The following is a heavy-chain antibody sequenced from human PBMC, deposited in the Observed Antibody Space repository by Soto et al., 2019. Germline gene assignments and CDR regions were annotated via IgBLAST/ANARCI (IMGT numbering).Heavy chain of an antibody. J-gene: IGHJ6*03. CDR1: GYTFTSYD. CDR3: ARVVRDFWSGYYPLYYYYYMDV. D-gene: IGHD3-3*01. CDR2: MNPNSGNT. Sequence: ASVKVSCKASGYTFTSYDISWVRQATGQGLEWMGWMNPNSGNTGYAQKFQGRVTMTRNTSISTAYMELSSLRSEDTAVYYCARVVRDFWSGYYPLYYYYYMDVWGKGTTVTVSS. V-gene: IGHV1-8*01.